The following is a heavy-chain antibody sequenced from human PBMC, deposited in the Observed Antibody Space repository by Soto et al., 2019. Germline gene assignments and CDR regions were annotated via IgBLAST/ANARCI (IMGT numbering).Heavy chain of an antibody. CDR2: IIPIFGTA. CDR3: ARSIKPGSYDEVWFDP. CDR1: GGTFSSYA. V-gene: IGHV1-69*01. Sequence: QVQLVQSGAEVKKPGSSVKVSCKACGGTFSSYAISWVRQAPGQVLEWMGGIIPIFGTANYAQKFQGRVTITADESTSTAYMELSSLRSEDTAVYYCARSIKPGSYDEVWFDPWGQGTLVTVSS. D-gene: IGHD1-26*01. J-gene: IGHJ5*02.